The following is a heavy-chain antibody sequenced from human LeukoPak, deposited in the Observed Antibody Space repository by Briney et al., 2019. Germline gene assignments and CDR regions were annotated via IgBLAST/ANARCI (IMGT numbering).Heavy chain of an antibody. CDR1: GFTFSSYA. Sequence: GGSLRLSCAASGFTFSSYAMHWVRQAPGKGLEWVAVISYDGSNKYYADSVKGRFTISRDNSKNTLYLQMNSLRAEDTAVYYCARDGFRGLTMVRGVPFLGNFDYWGQGTLVTVSS. CDR2: ISYDGSNK. CDR3: ARDGFRGLTMVRGVPFLGNFDY. J-gene: IGHJ4*02. V-gene: IGHV3-30*04. D-gene: IGHD3-10*01.